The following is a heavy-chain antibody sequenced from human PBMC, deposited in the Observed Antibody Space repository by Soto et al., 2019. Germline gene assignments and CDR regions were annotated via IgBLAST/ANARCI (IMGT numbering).Heavy chain of an antibody. J-gene: IGHJ4*02. CDR2: ISSSSSYI. CDR1: GFTFSSYS. Sequence: GGSLRLSCAASGFTFSSYSMNWVRQAPGKGLEWVSSISSSSSYIYYADSVKGRFTISRDNAKNSLYLQMNSLRAEDTAVYYCARVKDYDFWSGYYTVFSYFDYWGQGTLVTVSS. D-gene: IGHD3-3*01. V-gene: IGHV3-21*01. CDR3: ARVKDYDFWSGYYTVFSYFDY.